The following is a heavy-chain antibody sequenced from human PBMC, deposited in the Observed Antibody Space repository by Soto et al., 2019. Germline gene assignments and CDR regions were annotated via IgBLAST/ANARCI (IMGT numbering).Heavy chain of an antibody. CDR2: INSDGSST. CDR1: GFTFSSYW. J-gene: IGHJ2*01. V-gene: IGHV3-74*01. Sequence: EVQLVESGGGLVQPGGSLRLSCAASGFTFSSYWMHWVRQAPGKGLVWVSRINSDGSSTTYADSVKGRFTISRDNAKNTLYLQMNSLRAEDTAVYYCARGGSLNWYVDLWGRGTLVTVSS. CDR3: ARGGSLNWYVDL. D-gene: IGHD2-15*01.